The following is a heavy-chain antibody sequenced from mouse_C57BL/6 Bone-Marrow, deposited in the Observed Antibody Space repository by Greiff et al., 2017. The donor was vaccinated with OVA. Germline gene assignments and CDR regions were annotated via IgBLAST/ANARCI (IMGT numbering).Heavy chain of an antibody. CDR2: INPNNGGT. CDR3: AREDYYEGFAY. Sequence: VQLQQSGPELVKPGASVKISCKASGYTFTDYYMNWVKQSHGKSLEWIGDINPNNGGTSYNQKFKGKATLTVDKSSSTAYMELRSLTSEDSAVYYCAREDYYEGFAYWGQGTLVTVSA. J-gene: IGHJ3*01. D-gene: IGHD1-1*01. V-gene: IGHV1-26*01. CDR1: GYTFTDYY.